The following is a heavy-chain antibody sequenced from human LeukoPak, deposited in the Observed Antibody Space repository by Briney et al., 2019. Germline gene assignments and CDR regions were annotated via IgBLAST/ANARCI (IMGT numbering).Heavy chain of an antibody. V-gene: IGHV3-15*07. CDR2: IKSKTDGGTT. CDR3: TTDISGYYSFDY. Sequence: PGGSLRLPCAASGFTFSNAWMNWVRQAPGKGLEWVGRIKSKTDGGTTDYAAPVKGRFTISRGDSKNTLYLQMNSLKTEDTAVYYCTTDISGYYSFDYWGQGTLVTVSS. J-gene: IGHJ4*02. CDR1: GFTFSNAW. D-gene: IGHD3-22*01.